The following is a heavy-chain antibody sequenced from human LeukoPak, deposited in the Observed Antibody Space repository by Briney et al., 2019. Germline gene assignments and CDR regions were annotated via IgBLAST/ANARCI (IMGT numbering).Heavy chain of an antibody. J-gene: IGHJ4*02. D-gene: IGHD3-10*01. CDR2: INTNTGSP. CDR3: AREGTGMLRGVTFFDY. Sequence: GASVKVSCKASGYIFTSYAMNWVRQAPGQGLEWMGWINTNTGSPTYAQGFTGRFVFSLDTSVSTAYLQISSLKAEDTVVYYCAREGTGMLRGVTFFDYWGQGTLVTVSS. V-gene: IGHV7-4-1*02. CDR1: GYIFTSYA.